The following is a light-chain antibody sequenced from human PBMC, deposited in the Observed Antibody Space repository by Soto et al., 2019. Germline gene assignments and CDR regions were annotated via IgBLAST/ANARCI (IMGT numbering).Light chain of an antibody. CDR2: AAS. J-gene: IGKJ1*01. Sequence: DIQMTQSPSSLSASVGDRVTITCRSSQSIGNYLNWYQQKPGKAPKLLIYAASSLQSGVPSRFSGSASGTDFTLTISSLQTEDFAAYYCQQSYSTLWTFGQGTKVEFK. CDR1: QSIGNY. CDR3: QQSYSTLWT. V-gene: IGKV1-39*01.